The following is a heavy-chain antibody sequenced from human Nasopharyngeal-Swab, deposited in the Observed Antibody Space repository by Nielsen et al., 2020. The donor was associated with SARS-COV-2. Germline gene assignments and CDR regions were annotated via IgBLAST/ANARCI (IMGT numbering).Heavy chain of an antibody. CDR3: ASTGRELSNYFDY. J-gene: IGHJ4*02. CDR2: IIPIFGTA. Sequence: WVRQAPGQGLEWMGGIIPIFGTANYAQKFQGRVTITADESTSTAYMELSSLRSGDTAVYYCASTGRELSNYFDYWGQGTLVTVSS. D-gene: IGHD3-16*02. V-gene: IGHV1-69*01.